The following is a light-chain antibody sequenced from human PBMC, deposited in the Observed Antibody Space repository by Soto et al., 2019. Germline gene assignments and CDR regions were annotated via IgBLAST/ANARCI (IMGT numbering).Light chain of an antibody. CDR2: RNS. CDR3: AAWDDSLSGHYV. J-gene: IGLJ1*01. CDR1: SSNIGSNY. V-gene: IGLV1-47*01. Sequence: QSVLTQPPSASGTPGQRVTISCSGSSSNIGSNYVYWYHQLPGTAPKLLIYRNSQRPSGVPDRFSGSKSGTSASLAISGLRSEDEADYYCAAWDDSLSGHYVFGTGTKVTVL.